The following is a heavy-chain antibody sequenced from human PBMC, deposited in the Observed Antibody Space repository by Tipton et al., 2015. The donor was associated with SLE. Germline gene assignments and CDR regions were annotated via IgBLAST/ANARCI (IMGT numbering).Heavy chain of an antibody. V-gene: IGHV4-59*11. CDR1: GGSISSHH. J-gene: IGHJ4*02. CDR2: IYNSGST. D-gene: IGHD6-13*01. CDR3: ARVTYSSSWYKGRFDY. Sequence: TLSLTCTVSGGSISSHHWSWIRQPPGKGLEWIGNIYNSGSTNYNPSLKSRITISVDTSKNQFSLKLSSVTAADTAVYYCARVTYSSSWYKGRFDYWGQGTLVSVSS.